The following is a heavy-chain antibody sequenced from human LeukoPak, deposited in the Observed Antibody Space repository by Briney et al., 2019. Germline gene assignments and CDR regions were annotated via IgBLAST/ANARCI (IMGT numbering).Heavy chain of an antibody. J-gene: IGHJ4*02. CDR1: GYTFTGYY. CDR2: TSPNSDGT. Sequence: ASVKVSCKASGYTFTGYYMHWVRQAPGQGLEWMGWTSPNSDGTNYAQKFQGRVTMTRDTSISTAYMELSRLRSDDTAAYYCASWSRSSGWYGSRYYFDYWGQGTLVTVSS. D-gene: IGHD6-19*01. V-gene: IGHV1-2*02. CDR3: ASWSRSSGWYGSRYYFDY.